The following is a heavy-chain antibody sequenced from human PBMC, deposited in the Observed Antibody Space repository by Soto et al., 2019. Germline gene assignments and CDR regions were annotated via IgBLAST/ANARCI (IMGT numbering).Heavy chain of an antibody. J-gene: IGHJ4*02. CDR3: ASSRKYDILTGLDY. Sequence: EVQLVESGGGLVRPGGSLRLSCAASGFTFDDYGMSWVRQAPGKGLEWVSGINWNGGSTGYADSVKGRFTISRDNTKNSLYLQMNSLTADDTALYHCASSRKYDILTGLDYWGQGIQVTVSS. CDR1: GFTFDDYG. D-gene: IGHD3-9*01. CDR2: INWNGGST. V-gene: IGHV3-20*01.